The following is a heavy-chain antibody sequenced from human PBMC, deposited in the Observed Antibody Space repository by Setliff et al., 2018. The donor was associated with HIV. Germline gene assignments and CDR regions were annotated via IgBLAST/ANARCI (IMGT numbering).Heavy chain of an antibody. V-gene: IGHV4-39*02. CDR2: IYHTGST. Sequence: PSETLSLTCTVSGGSINSTSYYWGWIRQPPGNGLEWIGSIYHTGSTYYKPSLKSRVTISVDTSKNQFSLRLSSVAAGDTAVYYCARDFGASGYSEYWGQGTLVTVSS. CDR3: ARDFGASGYSEY. D-gene: IGHD3-22*01. J-gene: IGHJ4*02. CDR1: GGSINSTSYY.